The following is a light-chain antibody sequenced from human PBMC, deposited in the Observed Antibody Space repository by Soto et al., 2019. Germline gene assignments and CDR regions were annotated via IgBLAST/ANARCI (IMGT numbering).Light chain of an antibody. CDR2: EVT. V-gene: IGLV2-23*02. CDR1: SSDVGSHNF. J-gene: IGLJ3*02. CDR3: CSYAGTTTWV. Sequence: QSVLTQPASVSGSPGQSITISCTGTSSDVGSHNFVSWYQQRPGKAPKLIIFEVTKRPSGVSNRFSASKSDNTASLTISGVQAEDEADYYCCSYAGTTTWVFGGGTKLTVL.